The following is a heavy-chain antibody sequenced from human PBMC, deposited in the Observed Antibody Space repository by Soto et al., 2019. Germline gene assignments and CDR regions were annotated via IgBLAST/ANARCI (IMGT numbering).Heavy chain of an antibody. CDR2: ISHDGSTK. D-gene: IGHD3-10*01. CDR1: GFNSSTYA. Sequence: QVQLVESGGGVVQPGRSLRLSCAASGFNSSTYAMHWVRQAPGKGLEWVTIISHDGSTKYCADSVKGRFTISRDNSNNTMQLQMSSLKAEDSAVYYCARDRVTLVRGVLLDYGMDVWGQGTTVTVSS. CDR3: ARDRVTLVRGVLLDYGMDV. V-gene: IGHV3-30-3*01. J-gene: IGHJ6*02.